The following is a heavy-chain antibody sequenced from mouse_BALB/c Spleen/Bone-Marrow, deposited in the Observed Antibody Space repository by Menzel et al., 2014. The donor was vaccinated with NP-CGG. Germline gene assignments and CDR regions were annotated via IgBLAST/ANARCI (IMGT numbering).Heavy chain of an antibody. J-gene: IGHJ4*01. V-gene: IGHV1-5*01. CDR3: TRGAYYDYSYYAMDY. CDR2: IYPGNSDT. D-gene: IGHD2-4*01. Sequence: EVQLQQSGTVLARPGASVKMSCKASGYSFTSYWMHWVKQRPGQGPEWIGAIYPGNSDTSYNQKFKGKAKLTAVTSASTAYMELSSLTNEDSAVYYCTRGAYYDYSYYAMDYWGQGTSVTVSS. CDR1: GYSFTSYW.